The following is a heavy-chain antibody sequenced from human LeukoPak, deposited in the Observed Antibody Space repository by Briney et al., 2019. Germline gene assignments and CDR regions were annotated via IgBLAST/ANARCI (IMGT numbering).Heavy chain of an antibody. CDR3: ARGTHWAIDN. CDR1: GFTFSSYW. D-gene: IGHD7-27*01. Sequence: PGGSLRLSCAASGFTFSSYWMHWVRQAPGKGLVWVSRIYYDGSSTSYADSVKGRGTISRDNAKNTLFLQMNSLRADDTAVYYCARGTHWAIDNWGQGTLVTVSS. J-gene: IGHJ4*02. V-gene: IGHV3-74*01. CDR2: IYYDGSST.